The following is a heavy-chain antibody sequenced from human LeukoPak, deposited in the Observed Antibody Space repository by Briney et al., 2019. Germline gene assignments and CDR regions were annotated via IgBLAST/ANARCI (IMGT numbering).Heavy chain of an antibody. Sequence: SETLSLTCTVSGGSLSSYYWSWIRQPPGKGLEWIGYIYYSGSTNYNPSLKSRVTISVDTSKNQFSLKLSSVTAADTAVYYCARLPDQYHGGDYWGQGTLVTVSS. CDR1: GGSLSSYY. J-gene: IGHJ4*02. D-gene: IGHD2-2*01. CDR2: IYYSGST. V-gene: IGHV4-59*08. CDR3: ARLPDQYHGGDY.